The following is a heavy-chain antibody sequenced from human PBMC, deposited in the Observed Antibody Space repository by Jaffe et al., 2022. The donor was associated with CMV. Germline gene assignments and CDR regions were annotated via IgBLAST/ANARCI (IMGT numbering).Heavy chain of an antibody. J-gene: IGHJ3*02. CDR2: IYHSGST. Sequence: QVQLQESGPGLVKPSGTLSLTCAVSGGSISSSNWWSWVRQPPGKGLEWIGEIYHSGSTNYNPSLKSRVTISVDKSKNQFSLKLSSVTAADTAVYYCARDLDSSGFPIPIHAFDIWGQGTMVTVSS. D-gene: IGHD3-22*01. CDR3: ARDLDSSGFPIPIHAFDI. CDR1: GGSISSSNW. V-gene: IGHV4-4*02.